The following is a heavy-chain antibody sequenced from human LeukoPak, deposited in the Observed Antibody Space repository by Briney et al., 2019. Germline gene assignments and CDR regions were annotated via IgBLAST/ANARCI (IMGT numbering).Heavy chain of an antibody. CDR2: NYIGGST. CDR3: ARDSGPGVRGSYYYGMDV. CDR1: GLTVSSNY. Sequence: GGSLRLFCAASGLTVSSNYMSWVRQAPGKGREWVSVNYIGGSTYFPKPVKGRFTISRDNSKKKLYLQMNSLRAADKAVYYCARDSGPGVRGSYYYGMDVWGKGTTVTVSS. J-gene: IGHJ6*04. D-gene: IGHD3-10*01. V-gene: IGHV3-53*01.